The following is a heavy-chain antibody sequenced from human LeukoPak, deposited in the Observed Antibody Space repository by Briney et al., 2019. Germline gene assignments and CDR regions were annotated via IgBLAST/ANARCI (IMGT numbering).Heavy chain of an antibody. Sequence: GASVKVSCKASGYTFTSFGISWVRQAPGQGLEWMGWISAYNANTNFAQNLQGRVTMTTDTSTSTAYMELRSPRSDDTAVYYCARVQGSSGWYIFDYWGQGTLVTVSS. CDR1: GYTFTSFG. D-gene: IGHD6-19*01. CDR3: ARVQGSSGWYIFDY. J-gene: IGHJ4*02. V-gene: IGHV1-18*01. CDR2: ISAYNANT.